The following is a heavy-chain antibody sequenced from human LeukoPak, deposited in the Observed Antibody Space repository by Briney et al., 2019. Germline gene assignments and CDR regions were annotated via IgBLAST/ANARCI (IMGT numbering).Heavy chain of an antibody. J-gene: IGHJ4*02. V-gene: IGHV2-70*11. CDR1: GFSLSTSGMC. Sequence: SGPALVKPTQTLTLTCTFSGFSLSTSGMCVSWIRQPPGKALEWLARIDWDDDTYYSTSLKTRLSLSKDTSKNQVFLKMTNMDPADTATYYCARVSSVPGRPEFYLDHWGQGTLVTVSS. CDR3: ARVSSVPGRPEFYLDH. D-gene: IGHD6-6*01. CDR2: IDWDDDT.